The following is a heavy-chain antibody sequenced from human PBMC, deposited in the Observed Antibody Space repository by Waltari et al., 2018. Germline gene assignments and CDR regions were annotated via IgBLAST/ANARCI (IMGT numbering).Heavy chain of an antibody. CDR2: IKQDGSEK. V-gene: IGHV3-7*01. Sequence: EVQVVESGGGLVQPGGSLRLSCAASGFTFSTSWMDWVRQAPGKGLEWVANIKQDGSEKNYVDSVKGRFTICRDNTKNSLYLQMNSLRAEDTAVYYCSKSLDVWGPGTTVTVYS. CDR1: GFTFSTSW. CDR3: SKSLDV. J-gene: IGHJ6*02.